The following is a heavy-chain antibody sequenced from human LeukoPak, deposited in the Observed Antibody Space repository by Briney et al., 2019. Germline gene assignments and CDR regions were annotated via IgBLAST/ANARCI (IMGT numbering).Heavy chain of an antibody. CDR1: GFTVSSNS. Sequence: PGGSLRLSCAASGFTVSSNSMSWVRQAPGKGLEWVSVIYSGGSTYYADSVKGRFTISRDNSKNTLYLQMNSLRAEDTAVYYCARDPGGGYCYWAMDVWGQGTMVTVSS. D-gene: IGHD2-21*01. CDR2: IYSGGST. V-gene: IGHV3-53*01. J-gene: IGHJ3*01. CDR3: ARDPGGGYCYWAMDV.